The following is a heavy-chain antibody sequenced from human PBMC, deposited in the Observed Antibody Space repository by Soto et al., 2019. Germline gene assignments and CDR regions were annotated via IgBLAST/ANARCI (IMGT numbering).Heavy chain of an antibody. CDR1: GFTFSSYL. CDR3: ARERSSGWDAFDI. D-gene: IGHD6-19*01. V-gene: IGHV3-74*01. CDR2: INSDGSST. J-gene: IGHJ3*02. Sequence: GGSLRLSCAASGFTFSSYLMHWVRQAPGKGLVWVSRINSDGSSTSYADSVKGRFTISRDNAKNMLYLQMNSLRAEDTAVYYCARERSSGWDAFDIWGQGTMVTVSS.